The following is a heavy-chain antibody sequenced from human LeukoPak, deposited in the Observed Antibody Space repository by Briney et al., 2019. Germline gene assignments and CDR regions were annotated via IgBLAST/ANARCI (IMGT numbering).Heavy chain of an antibody. J-gene: IGHJ4*02. CDR2: IYHSGST. CDR1: GVSISSYY. CDR3: ARHRGRNGGYSFGD. D-gene: IGHD2-8*01. V-gene: IGHV4-59*04. Sequence: SETLSLTCTVSGVSISSYYWSWIRQPPGKGLEWIGYIYHSGSTYYNPSLKSRVTISVDRSKNQFSLRLNSVTAADTAVYYCARHRGRNGGYSFGDWGQGTLVTVSS.